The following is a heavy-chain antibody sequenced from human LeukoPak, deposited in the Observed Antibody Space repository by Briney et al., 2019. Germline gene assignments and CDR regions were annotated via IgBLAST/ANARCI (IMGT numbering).Heavy chain of an antibody. Sequence: SETLSLTCTVSGGSINSYYWSWIRQPPGKGLEWIGYIHYSGSTNYNPSLKSRVTISVDTSKNQFSLKLSSVTAADTAVYYCARFVSGDYADYWGQGTLVTVSS. V-gene: IGHV4-59*01. CDR1: GGSINSYY. J-gene: IGHJ4*02. CDR2: IHYSGST. CDR3: ARFVSGDYADY. D-gene: IGHD4-17*01.